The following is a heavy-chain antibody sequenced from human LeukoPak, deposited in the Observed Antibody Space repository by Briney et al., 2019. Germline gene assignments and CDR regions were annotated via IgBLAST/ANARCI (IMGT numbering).Heavy chain of an antibody. CDR3: ARYRAGDTPARKDIVVVVAATPDFAFAP. V-gene: IGHV4-30-4*01. D-gene: IGHD2-15*01. CDR2: IYYSGST. CDR1: GGSISSGDYY. Sequence: KASETLSLTCTVSGGSISSGDYYWSWIRQPPGKGLEWIGYIYYSGSTYYNPSLKSRVTISVDTSKNQFSLKLSSVTAADTAVYYCARYRAGDTPARKDIVVVVAATPDFAFAPWGQGTLVTVSS. J-gene: IGHJ5*02.